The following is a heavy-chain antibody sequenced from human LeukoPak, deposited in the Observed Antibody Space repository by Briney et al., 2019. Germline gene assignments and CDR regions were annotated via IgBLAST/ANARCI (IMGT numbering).Heavy chain of an antibody. CDR3: AIKYGSGSYVFDY. Sequence: HGESPMISCKGSGYSFTSYWISWVRQMPGKGLEWMGNIDPSDSYTNYSPSFQGHVTITADKSISTAYLQWSSLKASDTAMYYCAIKYGSGSYVFDYWGHGTVVTVSS. CDR2: IDPSDSYT. V-gene: IGHV5-10-1*01. D-gene: IGHD3-10*01. J-gene: IGHJ4*03. CDR1: GYSFTSYW.